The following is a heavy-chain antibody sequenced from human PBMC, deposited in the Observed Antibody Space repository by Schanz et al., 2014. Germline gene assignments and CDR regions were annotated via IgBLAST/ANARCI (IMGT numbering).Heavy chain of an antibody. V-gene: IGHV3-21*05. CDR2: ISDSGDST. J-gene: IGHJ4*02. CDR3: AKVAPAANYLDS. Sequence: EVQLVESGGGLVKPGGSLRLSCAASGFTFSSYSMTWIRQAPGKGLEWVSDISDSGDSTHYADSVKGRFTISRDNAKNSLCLQMNSLSAEDTAVYYCAKVAPAANYLDSWGLGTLVTVSS. D-gene: IGHD2-2*01. CDR1: GFTFSSYS.